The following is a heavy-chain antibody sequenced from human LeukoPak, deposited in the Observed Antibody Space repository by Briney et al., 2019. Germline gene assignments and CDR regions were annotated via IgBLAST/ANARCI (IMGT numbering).Heavy chain of an antibody. J-gene: IGHJ5*02. Sequence: SVKVSCKASGGTFSSYAISWVRQAPGQGLEWMGGIIPIFGTANYAQKFQGRVTITADESTSTAYMELSSLRSEDTAVYYCARDPLGRGSSSSTTRFDPWGQGTLVTVSS. V-gene: IGHV1-69*13. CDR2: IIPIFGTA. D-gene: IGHD6-6*01. CDR3: ARDPLGRGSSSSTTRFDP. CDR1: GGTFSSYA.